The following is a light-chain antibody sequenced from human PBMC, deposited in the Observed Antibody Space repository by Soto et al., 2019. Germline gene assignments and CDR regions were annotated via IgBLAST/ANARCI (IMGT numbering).Light chain of an antibody. CDR2: KAS. CDR3: QQYNSYSWT. CDR1: QSISSW. J-gene: IGKJ1*01. V-gene: IGKV1-5*03. Sequence: DIQMTHSPSTLSASVGDRVTITCRASQSISSWLAWYQQKPGKAPKLLIYKASSLESGVPSRFSGSGSGTEFTLTISSLQPDDFATYYYQQYNSYSWTFGQGTKVEIK.